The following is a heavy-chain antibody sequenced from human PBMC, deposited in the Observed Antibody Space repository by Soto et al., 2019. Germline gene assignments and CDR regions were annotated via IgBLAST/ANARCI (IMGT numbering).Heavy chain of an antibody. D-gene: IGHD3-3*01. CDR2: IRSKADSYAT. V-gene: IGHV3-73*01. CDR3: IRTLVSGQNSPIY. CDR1: GFIFSGSA. J-gene: IGHJ4*02. Sequence: PGGSLRLSCAASGFIFSGSAMHWVRQASGKGLEWVGRIRSKADSYATVYAASVKGRFTISRDDSKNTAYLQMNSLKTEDTAVYYCIRTLVSGQNSPIYWGQGTLVTVSS.